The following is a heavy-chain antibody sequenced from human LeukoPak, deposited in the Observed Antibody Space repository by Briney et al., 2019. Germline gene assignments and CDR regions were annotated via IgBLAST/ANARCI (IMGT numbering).Heavy chain of an antibody. V-gene: IGHV3-21*01. D-gene: IGHD2-21*02. J-gene: IGHJ2*01. CDR2: ISSSSSYI. CDR1: GFTFSSYS. CDR3: TRATYCGGDCYSPYWYFDL. Sequence: PGGSLRLSCAASGFTFSSYSMNWVRQAPGKGLEWVSSISSSSSYIYYADSVKGRFTISRDNAKNSLSLLMNSLRAEDTAVYYCTRATYCGGDCYSPYWYFDLWGRGTLVTVSS.